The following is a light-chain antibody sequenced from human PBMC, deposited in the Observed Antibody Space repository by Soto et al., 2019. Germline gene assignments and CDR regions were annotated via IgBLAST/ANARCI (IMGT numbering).Light chain of an antibody. J-gene: IGKJ1*01. Sequence: EIVLTQSPATLSLSPGERATLSCRASQSVSNYLAWYQHKPGQAPRLIIHGASNRASGIPARFSGSGSGTDFTLTISSLEPEDCAFYYCQQRDNWPPLWTFGKGTQVEIK. CDR3: QQRDNWPPLWT. CDR2: GAS. V-gene: IGKV3-11*01. CDR1: QSVSNY.